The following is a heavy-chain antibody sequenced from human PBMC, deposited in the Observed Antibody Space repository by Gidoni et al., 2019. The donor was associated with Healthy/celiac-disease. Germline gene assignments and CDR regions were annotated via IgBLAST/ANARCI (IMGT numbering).Heavy chain of an antibody. D-gene: IGHD3-16*02. J-gene: IGHJ4*02. V-gene: IGHV3-53*02. CDR2: IYGGGST. CDR1: CFPFSSNY. CDR3: ARGVRHLGELSLGLLFDY. Sequence: EVQLVETGVGLIQPGGSLRLSCSASCFPFSSNYMSWVRQARGKCLECVSVIYGGGSTYYADYVKGRLTISRDNSKNTLYLKMNSLRAEDTAVYYCARGVRHLGELSLGLLFDYWGQGTLVTVSS.